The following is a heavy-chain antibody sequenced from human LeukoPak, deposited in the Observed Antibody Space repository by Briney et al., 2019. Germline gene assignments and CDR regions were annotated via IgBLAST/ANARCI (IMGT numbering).Heavy chain of an antibody. CDR2: IYYSGST. CDR1: GGSISSGGYY. D-gene: IGHD3-9*01. V-gene: IGHV4-31*03. CDR3: ARVRPHRRILTGYSDAFDI. J-gene: IGHJ3*02. Sequence: PSETLSLTCTVSGGSISSGGYYWRWIRQHPGKGLEWIGYIYYSGSTYYNPSPKSRVTISVDTSKNQFSLKLSSVTAADTAVYYCARVRPHRRILTGYSDAFDIWGQGTMVTVSS.